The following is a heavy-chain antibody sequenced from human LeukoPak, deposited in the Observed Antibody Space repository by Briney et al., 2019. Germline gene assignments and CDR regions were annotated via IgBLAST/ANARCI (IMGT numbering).Heavy chain of an antibody. CDR3: ARVRSSYYFDY. CDR1: GITLSDHY. Sequence: GGSLRLSCAASGITLSDHYMHWVRQAPGKGLEYVSAISSNGDSTYYANSVKGRFTISRDNSKNTLYLQMGSLRAEDMAVYYCARVRSSYYFDYWGQGTLVTVSS. V-gene: IGHV3-64*01. CDR2: ISSNGDST. J-gene: IGHJ4*02. D-gene: IGHD6-6*01.